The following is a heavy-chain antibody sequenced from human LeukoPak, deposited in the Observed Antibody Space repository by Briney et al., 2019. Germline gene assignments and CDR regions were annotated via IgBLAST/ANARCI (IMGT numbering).Heavy chain of an antibody. D-gene: IGHD5-18*01. V-gene: IGHV4-59*01. J-gene: IGHJ3*02. CDR1: GGSISSYY. Sequence: SETLSLTCTVSGGSISSYYWSWIRQPPGKGLEWIGYIYYSGSTNYNPSLKSRVTISVDTSKNQFSLKLSSVTAADTAVYYCARVQVVTVRPDAFDIWGQGTMVTVSS. CDR3: ARVQVVTVRPDAFDI. CDR2: IYYSGST.